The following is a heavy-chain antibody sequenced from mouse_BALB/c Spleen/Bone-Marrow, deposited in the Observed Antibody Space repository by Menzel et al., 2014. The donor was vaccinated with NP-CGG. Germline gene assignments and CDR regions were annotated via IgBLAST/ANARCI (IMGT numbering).Heavy chain of an antibody. Sequence: VQLQQSGAELVKPGASVKLSCTASGFNIKDTYMHWVKQRPEQGLEWIGRIDPANGNTKYDPKFQGKATITADTSSNTAYLQLSSLTSEDSAVYYCARNEITTCLAYWGQGTLVTVSA. CDR2: IDPANGNT. CDR3: ARNEITTCLAY. CDR1: GFNIKDTY. V-gene: IGHV14-3*02. D-gene: IGHD2-4*01. J-gene: IGHJ3*01.